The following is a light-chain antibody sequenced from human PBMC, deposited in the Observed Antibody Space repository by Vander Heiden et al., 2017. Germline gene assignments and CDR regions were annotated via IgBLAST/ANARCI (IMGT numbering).Light chain of an antibody. J-gene: IGLJ3*02. CDR2: NNN. V-gene: IGLV1-44*01. CDR1: SSNVGSGT. Sequence: QPLLTQPPSASGTPGQRVTLPCSGSSSNVGSGTVHWYQQLPGTAPKVLIYNNNQRPSGVPDRISGSRSGTSASLAISGLQSEDEADYYCASWDDILNVWVFGGGTKLTVL. CDR3: ASWDDILNVWV.